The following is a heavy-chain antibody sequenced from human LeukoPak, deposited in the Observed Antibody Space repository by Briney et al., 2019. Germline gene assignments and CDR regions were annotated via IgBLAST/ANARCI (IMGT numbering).Heavy chain of an antibody. CDR1: GFTFSSYA. CDR2: ISGSGGST. V-gene: IGHV3-23*01. Sequence: PGGSLRLSCAASGFTFSSYAMSWVRQAPGKGLGWVSAISGSGGSTYYADSVKGRFTISRDNSKNTLYLQMNSLRAEDTAVYYCAKRYFGNYYFDHWGQGTLVTVSS. CDR3: AKRYFGNYYFDH. J-gene: IGHJ4*02. D-gene: IGHD3-9*01.